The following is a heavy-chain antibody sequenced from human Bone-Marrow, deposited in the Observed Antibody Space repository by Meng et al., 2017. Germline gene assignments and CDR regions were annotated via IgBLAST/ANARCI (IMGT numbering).Heavy chain of an antibody. CDR1: GGSISSGGYY. Sequence: SETLSLTCTVSGGSISSGGYYWSWIRQHPGKGLEWIGYIYYSGSTYYNPSLKSRVTISVDTSKNQFSLKLSSVTAADTAVYYCARDQAVAGPNWGQGTLVTVSS. CDR3: ARDQAVAGPN. J-gene: IGHJ4*02. D-gene: IGHD6-19*01. CDR2: IYYSGST. V-gene: IGHV4-31*03.